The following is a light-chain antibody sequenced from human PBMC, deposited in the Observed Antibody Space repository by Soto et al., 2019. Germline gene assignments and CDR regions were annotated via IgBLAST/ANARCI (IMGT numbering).Light chain of an antibody. CDR1: QSLNRD. CDR2: GTS. Sequence: EIVLTQSPATLSMSPGERAALACRASQSLNRDLAWYQQKPGQAPRLLIYGTSSRATGIPDRFSGSGSGTDFTLTISRLEPEDFAVYYCQQRSNWPITFGQGTRLEIK. J-gene: IGKJ5*01. V-gene: IGKV3-11*01. CDR3: QQRSNWPIT.